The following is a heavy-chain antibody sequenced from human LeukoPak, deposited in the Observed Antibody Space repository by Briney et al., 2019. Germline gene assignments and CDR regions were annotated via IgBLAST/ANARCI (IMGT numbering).Heavy chain of an antibody. CDR2: IKVSGGRT. V-gene: IGHV1-46*01. Sequence: GASVKVSCKASGYTFSGFYVHWVRQAPGQGLEWMGIIKVSGGRTEYAQKFQGRVTVTRDMSTSTVYMEPNNLRSEDTAVYYCAREPPESYYFDNWGQGTLVTVSS. J-gene: IGHJ4*02. CDR1: GYTFSGFY. CDR3: AREPPESYYFDN.